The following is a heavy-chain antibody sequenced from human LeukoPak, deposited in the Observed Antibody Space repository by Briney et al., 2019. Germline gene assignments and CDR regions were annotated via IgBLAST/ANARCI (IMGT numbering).Heavy chain of an antibody. CDR1: GFTFSTYT. CDR2: IGNNGGGI. D-gene: IGHD4-23*01. CDR3: AKDLRVETTVVTPPDY. Sequence: GGSLRLSCAASGFTFSTYTMYWVRHPPGKRLEWVSIIGNNGGGIHYADSVKGRFTISRDNSKNTLYLQMNSLRAEDTAVYYCAKDLRVETTVVTPPDYWGQGTLVTVSS. V-gene: IGHV3-23*01. J-gene: IGHJ4*02.